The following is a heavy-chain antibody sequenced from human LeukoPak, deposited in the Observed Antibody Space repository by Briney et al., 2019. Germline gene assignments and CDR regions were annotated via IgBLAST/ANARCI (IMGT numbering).Heavy chain of an antibody. V-gene: IGHV3-23*01. CDR2: ISGVGGNT. CDR1: GFTFNNCA. CDR3: AKGPKLGDRFHCDS. D-gene: IGHD5-24*01. Sequence: PGGSLRLSCAASGFTFNNCALSWVRQAPGKGLEWISAISGVGGNTYYADSVKGRFTISSDISKNTLYLQMNSLRVEDSAVYYCAKGPKLGDRFHCDSWGQGTLVTVSS. J-gene: IGHJ4*02.